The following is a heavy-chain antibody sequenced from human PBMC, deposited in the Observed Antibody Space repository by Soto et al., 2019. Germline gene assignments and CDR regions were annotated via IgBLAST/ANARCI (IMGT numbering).Heavy chain of an antibody. J-gene: IGHJ4*02. Sequence: ESGGGLVKAGGSLRLSCAASGFSFSTYSMNWVRQAPGKGLEWVSSIIGSSTYIFYADSVKGRFTISRDNAKNSLYLQMNSLRAEDTAVYDCARDVPNCNFDSWGQGTLVTVSS. CDR3: ARDVPNCNFDS. D-gene: IGHD1-1*01. V-gene: IGHV3-21*03. CDR2: IIGSSTYI. CDR1: GFSFSTYS.